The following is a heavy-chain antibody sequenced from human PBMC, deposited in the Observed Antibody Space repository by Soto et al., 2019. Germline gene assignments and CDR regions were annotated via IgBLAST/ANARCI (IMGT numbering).Heavy chain of an antibody. CDR3: LSIAVAGNSPNFDY. Sequence: GGSLRLSCAASGFTFSSYSMNWVRRAPGKGLEWVSSISSSSSYIYYADSVKGRFTISRDNAKNSLYLQMNSLRAEDTAVYYCLSIAVAGNSPNFDYWGQGTLVTVSS. V-gene: IGHV3-21*01. CDR2: ISSSSSYI. J-gene: IGHJ4*02. CDR1: GFTFSSYS. D-gene: IGHD6-19*01.